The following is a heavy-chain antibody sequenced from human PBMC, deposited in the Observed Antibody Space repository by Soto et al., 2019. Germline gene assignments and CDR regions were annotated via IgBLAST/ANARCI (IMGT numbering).Heavy chain of an antibody. CDR1: GFTFSSFG. Sequence: GGSLRLSCAASGFTFSSFGMHWVRQAPGKGLEWVAVISYDGTEERYADSVKGRATVSRDNSKNTVYLQMNRLRGDDSAIYYCAKGRFDVVTISPFDHWGQGTLVTVSS. V-gene: IGHV3-30*18. CDR2: ISYDGTEE. J-gene: IGHJ4*01. CDR3: AKGRFDVVTISPFDH. D-gene: IGHD3-3*02.